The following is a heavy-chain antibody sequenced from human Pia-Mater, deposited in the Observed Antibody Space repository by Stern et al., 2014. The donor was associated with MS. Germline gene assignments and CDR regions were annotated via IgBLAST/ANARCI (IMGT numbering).Heavy chain of an antibody. CDR2: IGPTRGAT. CDR3: ARQYSSYPDY. J-gene: IGHJ4*02. V-gene: IGHV1-2*06. D-gene: IGHD4-11*01. CDR1: GYTFTGHY. Sequence: VQLVESGAEVRKPGASVKVSCTASGYTFTGHYVHWVRQAPGQGLEWMGLIGPTRGATNFAQKFQGRVTLTRDTSISTAYMELSSLTSDDTAVYYCARQYSSYPDYWGQGTLVTVSS.